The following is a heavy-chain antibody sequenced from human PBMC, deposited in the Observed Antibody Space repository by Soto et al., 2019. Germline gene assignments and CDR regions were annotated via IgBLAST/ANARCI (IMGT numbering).Heavy chain of an antibody. V-gene: IGHV1-2*02. J-gene: IGHJ4*02. CDR3: ARKIRYYNFDY. Sequence: QVQLVQSGAEVRKPGASLKVSCKPSGYTFTGYYMHWVRQAPGQGLEWMGWINPSTGGTKYAQKFQGRVTMTRDTSISTAYLELSSLTSDDTAVYYCARKIRYYNFDYWGQGTLVTVSS. D-gene: IGHD3-22*01. CDR1: GYTFTGYY. CDR2: INPSTGGT.